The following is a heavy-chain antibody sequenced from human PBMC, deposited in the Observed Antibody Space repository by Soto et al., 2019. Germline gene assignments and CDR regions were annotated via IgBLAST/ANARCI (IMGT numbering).Heavy chain of an antibody. V-gene: IGHV1-46*03. CDR3: ARVPNPKRIKITFGGVSAPDY. J-gene: IGHJ4*02. D-gene: IGHD3-16*01. CDR2: INHSGGST. Sequence: QVQLVKSGAEVKKPGASVKVSCKASGYTFTSYYMHWVRQAPGQGLEWRGIINHSGGSTSYAQKFQVRVNMTRDTSTSTVYIELSSLRSEDTAVYYCARVPNPKRIKITFGGVSAPDYWGQGTLVTVSS. CDR1: GYTFTSYY.